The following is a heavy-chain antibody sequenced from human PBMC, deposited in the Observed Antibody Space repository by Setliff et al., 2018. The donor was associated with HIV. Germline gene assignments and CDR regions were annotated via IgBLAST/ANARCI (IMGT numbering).Heavy chain of an antibody. CDR3: ARVGEESSSSWYANYYYYYYIDV. D-gene: IGHD6-13*01. V-gene: IGHV3-7*01. Sequence: PGGSLRLSCAASRFTFSSYWMSWVRQAPGKGLEWVANIKQDGSEKYYVDSVKGRFTISRDNAKNSLYLQMNSLRAEDTAVYYCARVGEESSSSWYANYYYYYYIDVWGKGTTVTVSS. CDR2: IKQDGSEK. J-gene: IGHJ6*03. CDR1: RFTFSSYW.